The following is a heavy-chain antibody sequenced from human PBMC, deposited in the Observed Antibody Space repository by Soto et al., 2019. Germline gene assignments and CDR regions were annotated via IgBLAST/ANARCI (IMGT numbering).Heavy chain of an antibody. CDR2: ISYDGSNK. V-gene: IGHV3-30-3*01. CDR1: GFTFSSYA. CDR3: ARAKSSYDSSGYYPDY. J-gene: IGHJ4*02. D-gene: IGHD3-22*01. Sequence: TGGSLRLSCAASGFTFSSYAMHWVRQAPGKGLEWVAVISYDGSNKYYADSVKGRFTISRDNSKNTLYLQMNSLRAEDTAVYYCARAKSSYDSSGYYPDYWGQGTLVTVSS.